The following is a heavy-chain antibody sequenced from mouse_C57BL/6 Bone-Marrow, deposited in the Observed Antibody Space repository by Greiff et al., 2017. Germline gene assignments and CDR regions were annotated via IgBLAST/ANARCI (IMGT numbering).Heavy chain of an antibody. CDR3: ARSGNYYYGSWGYFDV. D-gene: IGHD1-1*01. J-gene: IGHJ1*03. V-gene: IGHV1-64*01. CDR2: IHPNSGST. CDR1: GYTFTSYW. Sequence: QVQLQQPGAELVKPGASVKLSCKASGYTFTSYWMHWVKQRPGQGLEWIGMIHPNSGSTNYNEKFKSKATLTVDKSSSTAYMQLSSLTSEDSAVYYCARSGNYYYGSWGYFDVWGTGTTVTVSS.